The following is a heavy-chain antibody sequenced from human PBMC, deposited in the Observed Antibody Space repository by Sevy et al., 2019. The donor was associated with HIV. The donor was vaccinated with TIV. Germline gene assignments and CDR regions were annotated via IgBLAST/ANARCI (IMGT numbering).Heavy chain of an antibody. CDR1: GFTFSSFA. CDR2: INGRGGSA. V-gene: IGHV3-23*01. CDR3: SRPTPRIAPSSAAFFDY. J-gene: IGHJ4*02. D-gene: IGHD1-26*01. Sequence: GGSLRLSCAASGFTFSSFAMSWVRHIPGKGLEWVSTINGRGGSAYYADSVKGRFTLSRDNSNNTGFLQMNRLRDEDTAVYYSSRPTPRIAPSSAAFFDYWGQGTLVTVSS.